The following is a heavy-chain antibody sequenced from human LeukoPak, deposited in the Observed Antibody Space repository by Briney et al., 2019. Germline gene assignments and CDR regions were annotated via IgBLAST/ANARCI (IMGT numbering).Heavy chain of an antibody. D-gene: IGHD3-9*01. CDR3: AREERYYDILTGYYTHFDY. V-gene: IGHV3-21*01. CDR2: ISSSSSYI. J-gene: IGHJ4*02. CDR1: GFTFSSYS. Sequence: PGGSLRLSCAASGFTFSSYSMNWVRQAPGKGLEWVSSISSSSSYIYYADSVKGRFTISRDNAKNSLYLQMNSLRAEDTAVYYCAREERYYDILTGYYTHFDYWGQGTLVTVSS.